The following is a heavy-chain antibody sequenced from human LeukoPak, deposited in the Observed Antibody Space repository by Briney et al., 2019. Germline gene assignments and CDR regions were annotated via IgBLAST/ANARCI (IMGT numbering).Heavy chain of an antibody. Sequence: ASVKVSCKVSGYTLTELSMHWVRQAPGKGLEWMGGFDPEDGETIYAQKFQGRVTMTEDTSTDTAYTELSSLRSEDTAVYYCATDVPYSSGWINVWGQGTTVTVSS. CDR1: GYTLTELS. V-gene: IGHV1-24*01. J-gene: IGHJ6*02. D-gene: IGHD6-19*01. CDR2: FDPEDGET. CDR3: ATDVPYSSGWINV.